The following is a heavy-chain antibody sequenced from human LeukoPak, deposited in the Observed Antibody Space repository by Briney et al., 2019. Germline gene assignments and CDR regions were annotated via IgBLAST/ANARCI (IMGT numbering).Heavy chain of an antibody. J-gene: IGHJ5*02. CDR2: IYTSGRT. Sequence: SETLSLTCTVSGASISSYCWTWVRQPPGQGLEWIGYIYTSGRTDYNPSLKSRVSMSVDTSKNQLSMELRFLTAADTAVYYCATSYDSKTAPYDLWGQGTLVTVSS. D-gene: IGHD3-3*01. CDR3: ATSYDSKTAPYDL. CDR1: GASISSYC. V-gene: IGHV4-4*09.